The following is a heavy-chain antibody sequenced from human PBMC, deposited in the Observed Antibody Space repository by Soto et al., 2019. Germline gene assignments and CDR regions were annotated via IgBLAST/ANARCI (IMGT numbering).Heavy chain of an antibody. CDR3: ARRGPGTYFDY. CDR2: VSGSGGRT. Sequence: GGSLRLSCAASGFTFSSYAMRWVRQAPGKGLEWVSAVSGSGGRTYYADSVKGRFTISRDNSKNPLYLQMNRLRAEDTAVYYCARRGPGTYFDYWGQGTLVTVSS. V-gene: IGHV3-23*01. J-gene: IGHJ4*02. CDR1: GFTFSSYA. D-gene: IGHD6-13*01.